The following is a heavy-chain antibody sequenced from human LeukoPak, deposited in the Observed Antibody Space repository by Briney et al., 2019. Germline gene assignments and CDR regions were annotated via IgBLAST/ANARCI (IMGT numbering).Heavy chain of an antibody. CDR1: GFTFSSYA. D-gene: IGHD6-19*01. CDR2: IYSGGNT. Sequence: GGSLRLSCAASGFTFSSYAMSWVRQAPGKGLEWVSVIYSGGNTYYADSVKGRFTISRDNSKNTLYLQMNSLRAEDTAVYYCARDSGWSHYFDYWGQGTLVTVSS. V-gene: IGHV3-66*01. J-gene: IGHJ4*02. CDR3: ARDSGWSHYFDY.